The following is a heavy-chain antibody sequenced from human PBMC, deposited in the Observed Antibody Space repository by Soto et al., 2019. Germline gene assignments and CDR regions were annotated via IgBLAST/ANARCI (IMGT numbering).Heavy chain of an antibody. D-gene: IGHD3-3*01. Sequence: GGSLRLSCVASGFAFSSFGMHWVRQAPGKGLEWVAFISHDGSKKKFVDSVKGRFTISRDDSGNTLYLQMNSLRAEDTAVYYCARLPYDFCSGYWPKVHYYYYGMDVWGQGTTVTVSS. CDR3: ARLPYDFCSGYWPKVHYYYYGMDV. CDR1: GFAFSSFG. V-gene: IGHV3-30*03. J-gene: IGHJ6*02. CDR2: ISHDGSKK.